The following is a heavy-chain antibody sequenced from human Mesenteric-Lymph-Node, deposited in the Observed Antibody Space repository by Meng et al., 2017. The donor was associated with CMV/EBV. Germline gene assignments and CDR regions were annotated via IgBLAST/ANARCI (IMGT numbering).Heavy chain of an antibody. Sequence: SGGTFRSYAIRWVRQAHGQGLEWMGGISPIFGAANYEQKFKGRVTITTDESKSTAYMELSSLRSEDTAVYYCASGYDSSGYSYFDYWGQGTLVTVSS. CDR1: GGTFRSYA. CDR2: ISPIFGAA. CDR3: ASGYDSSGYSYFDY. J-gene: IGHJ4*02. V-gene: IGHV1-69*05. D-gene: IGHD3-22*01.